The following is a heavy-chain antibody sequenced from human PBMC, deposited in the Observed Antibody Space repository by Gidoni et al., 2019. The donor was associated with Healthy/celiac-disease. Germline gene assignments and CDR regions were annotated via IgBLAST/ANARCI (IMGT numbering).Heavy chain of an antibody. Sequence: EVQLLESGGGLVQPGGSLRLSCAASGFTFSSDAMSWVRQAPGKGLEWVSAISGSGGSTYYADSVKGRFTLSRDNSKNTLYLQMNSLRAEDTAVYYCAKEGEGPYDSPGYFDYWGQGTLVTVSS. V-gene: IGHV3-23*01. J-gene: IGHJ4*02. CDR2: ISGSGGST. D-gene: IGHD3-16*01. CDR3: AKEGEGPYDSPGYFDY. CDR1: GFTFSSDA.